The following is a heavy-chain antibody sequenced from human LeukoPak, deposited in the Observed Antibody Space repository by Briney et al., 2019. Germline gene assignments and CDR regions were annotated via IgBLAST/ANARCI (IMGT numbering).Heavy chain of an antibody. CDR1: GGSFSGHY. J-gene: IGHJ4*02. V-gene: IGHV4-34*01. D-gene: IGHD3-10*01. CDR3: ARASVWFGELPFDY. CDR2: INHSGST. Sequence: PSETLSLTCAVYGGSFSGHYWSWIRQPPGKGLEWIGEINHSGSTNYNPSLKSRVTISVDTSKNQFSLKLSSVTAADTAVYYCARASVWFGELPFDYWGQGTLVTVSS.